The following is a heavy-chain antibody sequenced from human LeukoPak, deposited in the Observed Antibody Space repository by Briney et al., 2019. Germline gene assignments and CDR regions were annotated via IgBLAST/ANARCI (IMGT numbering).Heavy chain of an antibody. CDR2: ISSSSSYI. D-gene: IGHD7-27*01. Sequence: PGGSLRLSCAASGFTFSSYSMNWVRQAPGKGLEWVSSISSSSSYIYYADSVKGRFTISRDNSKNTLYLQMNSLRAEDTAVYYCAKDGDANWDLYDAFDIWGQGTMVTVSS. CDR3: AKDGDANWDLYDAFDI. CDR1: GFTFSSYS. V-gene: IGHV3-21*04. J-gene: IGHJ3*02.